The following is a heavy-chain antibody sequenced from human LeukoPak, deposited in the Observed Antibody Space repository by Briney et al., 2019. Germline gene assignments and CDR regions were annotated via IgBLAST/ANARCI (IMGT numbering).Heavy chain of an antibody. CDR1: GGSISSSINC. D-gene: IGHD2-15*01. J-gene: IGHJ6*02. V-gene: IGHV4-39*07. CDR3: ARSGSWPYCSGGSCYSKSYYGMDV. Sequence: NPSETLSLTCTVSGGSISSSINCWAWIRQPPGKGLEWIATTKYGASTFYNPSLRSRVTISVDTSKNQFSLKVNSVTAADTAVYYCARSGSWPYCSGGSCYSKSYYGMDVWGQGTTVTVSS. CDR2: TKYGAST.